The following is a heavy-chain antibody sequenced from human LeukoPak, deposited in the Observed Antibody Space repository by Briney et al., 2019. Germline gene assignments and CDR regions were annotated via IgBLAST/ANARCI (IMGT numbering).Heavy chain of an antibody. CDR1: GYTFTNSD. CDR3: ARGTGTTRSLDY. Sequence: GASVKVSCKASGYTFTNSDINWVRQATGQGLEWMGWMNPNSGDRGYIQKFQGRVTMTRDTSISTAYMELSSLRSEDTAVYYCARGTGTTRSLDYWGQGTLVTVSS. J-gene: IGHJ4*02. CDR2: MNPNSGDR. V-gene: IGHV1-8*01. D-gene: IGHD1-14*01.